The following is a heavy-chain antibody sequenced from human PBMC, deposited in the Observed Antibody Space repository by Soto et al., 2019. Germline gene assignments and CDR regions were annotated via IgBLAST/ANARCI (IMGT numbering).Heavy chain of an antibody. D-gene: IGHD2-8*02. Sequence: QVLLQESGPQVVKPSQPLSLSCIVSGGPVRDAYSYWTWIRQPPGKGLEWMGYLSYTGSTYYNPSLRNRATISVGESSNHLPLRLSSVTAADTAVYFCARELEGGVFDVWGRGTLVTVSS. V-gene: IGHV4-30-4*01. CDR3: ARELEGGVFDV. CDR2: LSYTGST. J-gene: IGHJ3*01. CDR1: GGPVRDAYSY.